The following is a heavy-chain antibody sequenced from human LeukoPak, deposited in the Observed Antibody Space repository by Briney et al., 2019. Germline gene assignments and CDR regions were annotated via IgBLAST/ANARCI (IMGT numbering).Heavy chain of an antibody. CDR2: IYYSGST. CDR3: ARGDPYYYGMDV. Sequence: PSETLSLTCTVSGGSISSSSYYWGWIRQPPGKGLEWIGSIYYSGSTYYNPSLKSRVTISVDTSKNQFSLKLSSVTAADTAVYYCARGDPYYYGMDVWGQGTTGNGSS. V-gene: IGHV4-39*07. J-gene: IGHJ6*02. CDR1: GGSISSSSYY.